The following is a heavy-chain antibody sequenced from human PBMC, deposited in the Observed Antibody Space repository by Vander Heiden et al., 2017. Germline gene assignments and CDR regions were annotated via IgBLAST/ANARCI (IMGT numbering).Heavy chain of an antibody. V-gene: IGHV3-48*03. CDR3: AREVAAAGISYGLDV. D-gene: IGHD6-13*01. J-gene: IGHJ6*02. Sequence: EVQLVESGGGLVAPGGSLRLSCAASGFTVSSYEMNWVRQAPGKGLEWVSYISTSGSMIHYTDSVKGRFINSRDNAKNSLYLQMNSLRAEDTAVYYCAREVAAAGISYGLDVWGQGTTVTVSS. CDR2: ISTSGSMI. CDR1: GFTVSSYE.